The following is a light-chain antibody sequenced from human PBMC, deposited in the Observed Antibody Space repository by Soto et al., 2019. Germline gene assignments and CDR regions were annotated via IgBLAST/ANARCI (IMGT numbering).Light chain of an antibody. CDR1: SSDVGGYNY. V-gene: IGLV2-14*01. J-gene: IGLJ2*01. Sequence: QSALTQPASVSGSPGQSITISCTGTSSDVGGYNYVSWYQQHPGKAPKLMMYDVSNRPSGVSNRFSGSKSGNTASLTISGLQADDEAEYYWGSYTGSSTVVFGGGTKLTVL. CDR3: GSYTGSSTVV. CDR2: DVS.